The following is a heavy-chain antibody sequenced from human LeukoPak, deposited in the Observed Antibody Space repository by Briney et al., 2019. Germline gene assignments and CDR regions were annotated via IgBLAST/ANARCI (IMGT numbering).Heavy chain of an antibody. CDR3: ARVSYSSSHLDY. J-gene: IGHJ4*02. CDR2: INSDGSST. CDR1: GFTFSSYW. V-gene: IGHV3-74*01. Sequence: GGSLSLSCAASGFTFSSYWMHWVRQAPGKGLVWVSRINSDGSSTSYADSVKGRFTISRDNAKNTLYLQMNSLRAEDTAVYYCARVSYSSSHLDYWGQGTLVTVSS. D-gene: IGHD6-13*01.